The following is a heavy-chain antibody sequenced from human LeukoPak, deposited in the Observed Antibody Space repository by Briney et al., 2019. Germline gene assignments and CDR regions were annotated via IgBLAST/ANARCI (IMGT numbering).Heavy chain of an antibody. J-gene: IGHJ4*02. CDR1: GYTLTELS. D-gene: IGHD3-10*01. Sequence: GASVKVSCKVSGYTLTELSMHWVRQAPGKGLEWMGGFDPEDGETIYAQKFQGRFTMTEDTSTDTAYMELSSLRPEDTAVYSCATGLITMVRGVVNDWGQGTLVTVSS. CDR3: ATGLITMVRGVVND. V-gene: IGHV1-24*01. CDR2: FDPEDGET.